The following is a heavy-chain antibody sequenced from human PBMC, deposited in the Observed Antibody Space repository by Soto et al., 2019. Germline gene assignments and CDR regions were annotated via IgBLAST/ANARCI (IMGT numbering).Heavy chain of an antibody. CDR3: ARDERWLHRLFY. D-gene: IGHD5-12*01. Sequence: SETLSLTCTVSGGSISNYYWSWIRQPPGKGLEWIGYIYYSGSTYYNPSLKSRVTISVDTSKNQFSLKLSSVTAADTAVYYCARDERWLHRLFYCGQGTLVAVSP. CDR1: GGSISNYY. V-gene: IGHV4-59*12. J-gene: IGHJ4*02. CDR2: IYYSGST.